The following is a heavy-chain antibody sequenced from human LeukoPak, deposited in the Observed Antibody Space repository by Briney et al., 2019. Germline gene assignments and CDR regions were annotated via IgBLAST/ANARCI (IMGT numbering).Heavy chain of an antibody. CDR3: ARGVPDIVVVPAATPRYFDL. J-gene: IGHJ2*01. Sequence: SETLSLTCTVSGGSMNNYYWTWMRQPPGKGPEWIGYIYYAGSTNYNPSLKSRVTISVDTSKNQFSLKLSSVTAADTAVYYCARGVPDIVVVPAATPRYFDLWGRGTLVTVSS. CDR2: IYYAGST. D-gene: IGHD2-2*01. CDR1: GGSMNNYY. V-gene: IGHV4-59*12.